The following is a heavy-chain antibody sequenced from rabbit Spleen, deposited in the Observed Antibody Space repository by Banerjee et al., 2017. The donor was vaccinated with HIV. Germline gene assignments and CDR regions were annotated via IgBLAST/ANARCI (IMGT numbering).Heavy chain of an antibody. CDR2: IYTTSDTT. CDR1: GFSFSSTYY. CDR3: VRDTWKFSL. D-gene: IGHD3-1*01. V-gene: IGHV1S43*01. J-gene: IGHJ4*01. Sequence: QEQLEESGGDLVQPEGSLTLTCTASGFSFSSTYYMCWVRQAPGKGLELIACIYTTSDTTWYASWVKGRFTISRSTSLNTVDLKMTSLTAADTATYFCVRDTWKFSLWGQGTLVTVS.